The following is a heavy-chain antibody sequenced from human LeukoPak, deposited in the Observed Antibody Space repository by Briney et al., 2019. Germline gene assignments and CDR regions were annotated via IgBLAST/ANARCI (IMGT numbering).Heavy chain of an antibody. CDR2: ISGSGGST. J-gene: IGHJ6*02. Sequence: GGSLRLSCAASGFTFSTYAMNWVRQAPGKGLEWVSGISGSGGSTWYADSVKGRFAISRDNSKNTLYLQMNRLRAEDTATYYCAKYRAGPPYGLDVWGQGTTVTVSS. V-gene: IGHV3-23*01. D-gene: IGHD1-26*01. CDR1: GFTFSTYA. CDR3: AKYRAGPPYGLDV.